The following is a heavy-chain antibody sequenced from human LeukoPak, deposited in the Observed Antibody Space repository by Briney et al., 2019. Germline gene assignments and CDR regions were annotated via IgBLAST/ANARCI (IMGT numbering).Heavy chain of an antibody. D-gene: IGHD3-9*01. J-gene: IGHJ4*02. CDR2: ISNSSSDI. CDR1: GFTFSTSS. CDR3: PTFTPQISTGFYWYFQS. Sequence: GSLRLSCAASGFTFSTSSMSWVRQAPGKGPEWVPYISNSSSDISYADSVKGRFTISRDNAKNSLYLQMNSLRAEDTAVYHCPTFTPQISTGFYWYFQSWGQGTLVTVSS. V-gene: IGHV3-21*05.